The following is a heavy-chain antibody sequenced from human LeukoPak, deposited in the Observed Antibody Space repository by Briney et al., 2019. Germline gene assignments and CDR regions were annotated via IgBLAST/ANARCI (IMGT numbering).Heavy chain of an antibody. CDR2: ISSSSSYI. D-gene: IGHD6-13*01. CDR3: ARHSLAAASNVVYYYMDV. J-gene: IGHJ6*03. Sequence: GGSLRLSCAASGFTFSSYSMNWVRQAPGKGLEWVSSISSSSSYIYYADSVKGRFTISRDNAKNSLYLQMNSLKASDTAMYYCARHSLAAASNVVYYYMDVWGKGTTVTISS. CDR1: GFTFSSYS. V-gene: IGHV3-21*04.